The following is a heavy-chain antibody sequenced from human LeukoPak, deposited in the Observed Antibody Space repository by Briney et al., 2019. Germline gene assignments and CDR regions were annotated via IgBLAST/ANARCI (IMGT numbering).Heavy chain of an antibody. V-gene: IGHV3-21*01. J-gene: IGHJ4*02. Sequence: RPGRSLRLSCAASGFTFSSYSMNWVRQAPGKGLEWVSSISSSSSYKYYADSVKVRFTISRDNAKNSLYLQMNSLRAEDTAVYYCALAIGNYGFIITGPADYWGQGTLVTVSS. D-gene: IGHD1-20*01. CDR2: ISSSSSYK. CDR1: GFTFSSYS. CDR3: ALAIGNYGFIITGPADY.